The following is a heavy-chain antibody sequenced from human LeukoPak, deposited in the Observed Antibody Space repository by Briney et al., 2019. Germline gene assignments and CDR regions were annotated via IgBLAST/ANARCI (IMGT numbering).Heavy chain of an antibody. Sequence: GGSLRLSCAASGFTFDDYAMHWVRQVPGKGLEWVSGISWNSGSIGYADSVKGRFTISRDNAKNSPYLQMNSLRAEDTALYYCAKAPGLVSYFDYWGQGTLVTVSS. V-gene: IGHV3-9*01. CDR1: GFTFDDYA. D-gene: IGHD7-27*01. CDR2: ISWNSGSI. J-gene: IGHJ4*02. CDR3: AKAPGLVSYFDY.